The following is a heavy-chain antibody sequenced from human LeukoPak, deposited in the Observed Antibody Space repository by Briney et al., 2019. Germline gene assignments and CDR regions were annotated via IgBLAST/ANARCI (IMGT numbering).Heavy chain of an antibody. CDR1: GFTFRNHG. D-gene: IGHD2-21*01. J-gene: IGHJ4*02. CDR2: IASDGDT. CDR3: LLGWDY. Sequence: GGSLRLSCVFSGFTFRNHGMHWVRQGPQKRLEIVSAIASDGDTYYAKTVRGRFTISRDNSKDTLFLQMGSLRTEDMGVYYCLLGWDYWGQGALVSVSS. V-gene: IGHV3-64*01.